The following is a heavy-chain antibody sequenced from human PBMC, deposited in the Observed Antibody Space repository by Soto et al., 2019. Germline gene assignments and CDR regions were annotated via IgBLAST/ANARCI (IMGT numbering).Heavy chain of an antibody. CDR2: IIPIFGTA. D-gene: IGHD3-10*01. J-gene: IGHJ4*02. CDR1: GGTFSSYA. V-gene: IGHV1-69*01. CDR3: ARVSSGMVRGVSLAPFFDY. Sequence: QVQLVQSGAEVKKPGSSVKVSCKASGGTFSSYAISWVRQAPGQGLEWMGGIIPIFGTANYAQKFQGRVTIPADESMSTAYVELSSLRCEDTAVYYCARVSSGMVRGVSLAPFFDYWGQGTLVTVSS.